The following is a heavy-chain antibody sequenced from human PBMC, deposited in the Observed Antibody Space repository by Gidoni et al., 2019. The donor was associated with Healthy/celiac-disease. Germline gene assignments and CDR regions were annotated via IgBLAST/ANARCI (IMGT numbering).Heavy chain of an antibody. CDR3: AKVLPESGYNWNLGSAFDI. D-gene: IGHD1-20*01. Sequence: EVQLVESGGGLVQPGRSLRLSCAASGFTFDDYALHWVRQAPGKGPEWVSGISWNSGSIGYADYVKGRFTISRDNAKNSLYLQMNSLRAEDTALYYCAKVLPESGYNWNLGSAFDIWGQGTMVTVSS. CDR2: ISWNSGSI. CDR1: GFTFDDYA. J-gene: IGHJ3*02. V-gene: IGHV3-9*01.